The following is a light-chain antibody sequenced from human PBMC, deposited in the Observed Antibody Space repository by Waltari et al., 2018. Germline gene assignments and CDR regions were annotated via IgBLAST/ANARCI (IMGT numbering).Light chain of an antibody. CDR1: SSNIGSNS. J-gene: IGLJ1*01. Sequence: QSVLTQPPSASGTPGQRVTVSCSGSSSNIGSNSVTWYQHLPGTAPKRLIYNNNEWPSGVPDRFSASKSGTSASLASSGLQSEDEADYYCASWDDSLNGLVFGTGTKVIAL. CDR2: NNN. V-gene: IGLV1-44*01. CDR3: ASWDDSLNGLV.